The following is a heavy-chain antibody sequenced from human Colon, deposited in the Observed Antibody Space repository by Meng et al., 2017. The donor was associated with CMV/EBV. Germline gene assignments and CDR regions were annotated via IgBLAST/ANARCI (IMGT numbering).Heavy chain of an antibody. CDR1: GFTFSSYA. CDR2: ISYDGSKK. CDR3: ARGRAACSGIACYSYFDF. V-gene: IGHV3-30-3*01. Sequence: GESLKISCAASGFTFSSYAMHWVRQAPGKGLEWVAVISYDGSKKYYAESVKGRLTLSRDTSKNTVYLQMDSLTADDTSVFYCARGRAACSGIACYSYFDFWGQGTLVTVSS. D-gene: IGHD5-18*01. J-gene: IGHJ4*02.